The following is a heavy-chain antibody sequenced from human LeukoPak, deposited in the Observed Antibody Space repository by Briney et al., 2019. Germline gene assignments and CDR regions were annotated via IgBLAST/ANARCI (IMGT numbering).Heavy chain of an antibody. CDR1: GYTFTSYA. D-gene: IGHD3-9*01. J-gene: IGHJ3*02. Sequence: ASVKVSCKASGYTFTSYAMNWVRQAPGQGLEWMGWINTNTGNPTYAQGFTGRFVFSLDTSVSTAYLQISSLKAEDTAVYYCATVRYFDWLSSPLAFDIWGQGTMVTVPS. V-gene: IGHV7-4-1*02. CDR3: ATVRYFDWLSSPLAFDI. CDR2: INTNTGNP.